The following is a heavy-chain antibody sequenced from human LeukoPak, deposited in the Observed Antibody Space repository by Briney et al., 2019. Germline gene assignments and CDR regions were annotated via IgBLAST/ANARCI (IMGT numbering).Heavy chain of an antibody. CDR3: ARCPKGVYYYYMDV. J-gene: IGHJ6*03. CDR2: IYYSGST. V-gene: IGHV4-4*02. Sequence: PSETLSLTCAVSGGSISSSNWWSWVRQPPGKGLEWIGSIYYSGSTYYNPSLKSRVTISVDTSKNQFSLKLSSVTAADTAVYYCARCPKGVYYYYMDVWGKGTTVTVSS. CDR1: GGSISSSNW.